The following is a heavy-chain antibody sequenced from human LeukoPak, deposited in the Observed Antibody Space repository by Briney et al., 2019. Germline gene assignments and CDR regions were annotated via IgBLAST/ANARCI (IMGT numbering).Heavy chain of an antibody. Sequence: PGGSLRLSCAASGFTVSSNYMSWVRQAPGKGLEWVSVIYSGGSTYYADSVKGRFTISRDNSKNTLYLQMNSLRAEDTAVYYCARDRSNYGKPHYYYYYGMDVWGQGTTVTVSS. CDR3: ARDRSNYGKPHYYYYYGMDV. V-gene: IGHV3-53*01. CDR1: GFTVSSNY. CDR2: IYSGGST. J-gene: IGHJ6*02. D-gene: IGHD4-17*01.